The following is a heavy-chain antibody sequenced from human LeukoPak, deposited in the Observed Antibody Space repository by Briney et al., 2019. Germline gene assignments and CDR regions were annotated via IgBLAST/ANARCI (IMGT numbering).Heavy chain of an antibody. V-gene: IGHV1-18*01. CDR3: ARFEEYAAYEGEAPRFEP. CDR2: ISAYNGNT. CDR1: GYTFTSYG. D-gene: IGHD3-10*01. Sequence: ASVKVSCKASGYTFTSYGISWVRQAPGQGLEWVGWISAYNGNTNYAHKLKGRFTMTTDTSTSTAYMELRSLRSDDTAVYYCARFEEYAAYEGEAPRFEPWGQGTLVTVSS. J-gene: IGHJ5*02.